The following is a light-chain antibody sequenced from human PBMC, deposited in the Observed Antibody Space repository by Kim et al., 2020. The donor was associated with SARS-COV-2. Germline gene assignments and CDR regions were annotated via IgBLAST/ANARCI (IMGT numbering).Light chain of an antibody. J-gene: IGLJ2*01. CDR3: NSRDSSGKHVV. V-gene: IGLV3-19*01. CDR1: SLRSYY. Sequence: SSELTQDPAVSVALGQTVRITCQGDSLRSYYATWYQQKPGQAPVVVIYGKNNRPSGIPDRVSGSSSGNTASLTITGAQAEDEADYYCNSRDSSGKHVVFG. CDR2: GKN.